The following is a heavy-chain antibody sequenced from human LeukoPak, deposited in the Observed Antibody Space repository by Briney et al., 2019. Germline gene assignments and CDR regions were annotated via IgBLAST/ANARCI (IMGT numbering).Heavy chain of an antibody. V-gene: IGHV1-18*01. CDR3: ARDTSSHAFDM. CDR2: VSGYNGNT. CDR1: GYSFTSYG. Sequence: GASVKVSCKASGYSFTSYGISWVRQAPGQGLEWMGWVSGYNGNTNYAQKFQGRVTMTTGTSTTTAYMELRSLESDDTAVYFCARDTSSHAFDMWGQGTVVTVSS. J-gene: IGHJ3*02. D-gene: IGHD2-2*01.